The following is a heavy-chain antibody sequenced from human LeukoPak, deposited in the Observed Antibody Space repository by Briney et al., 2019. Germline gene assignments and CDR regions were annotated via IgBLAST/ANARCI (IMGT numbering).Heavy chain of an antibody. D-gene: IGHD3-9*01. V-gene: IGHV1-69*05. J-gene: IGHJ4*02. CDR2: IIPIFGTA. Sequence: SMKVSCKASGGTFSSYSISWVRQAPGQGLEWMEGIIPIFGTANYAQKFQGRVTMTTDTSTSTAYMELRSLRSDDTAVFFFQAEDGIRDFDWLNPFDYWGQGTLVTVSS. CDR3: QAEDGIRDFDWLNPFDY. CDR1: GGTFSSYS.